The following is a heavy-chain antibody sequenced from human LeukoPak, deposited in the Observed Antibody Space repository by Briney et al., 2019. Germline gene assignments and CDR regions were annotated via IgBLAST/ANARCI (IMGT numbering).Heavy chain of an antibody. CDR1: GFIFSNYG. D-gene: IGHD6-13*01. CDR2: IRHDETNN. J-gene: IGHJ4*02. Sequence: PRGSLRLSCAASGFIFSNYGMNWVRQAPGKGLEWVAFIRHDETNNYYADSVKGRFTISRDNSKNTLYLQMNSLRAEDTAVYYCAKDIGSSRWYYFDNWGQGTLVTVSS. CDR3: AKDIGSSRWYYFDN. V-gene: IGHV3-30*02.